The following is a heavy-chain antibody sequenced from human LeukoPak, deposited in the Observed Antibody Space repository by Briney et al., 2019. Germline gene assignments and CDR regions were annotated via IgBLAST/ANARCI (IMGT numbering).Heavy chain of an antibody. CDR3: ARDMWGIAAAGTPFDY. J-gene: IGHJ4*02. Sequence: SETLSLTCAVYGGSFSGYYWNWIRQPPGKGLEWIGYIHYSGSINYNPSLKSRVNMSLDTSKNQFSLKLSSVTAADTAVYYCARDMWGIAAAGTPFDYWGQGTLVTVSS. D-gene: IGHD6-13*01. CDR2: IHYSGSI. V-gene: IGHV4-59*12. CDR1: GGSFSGYY.